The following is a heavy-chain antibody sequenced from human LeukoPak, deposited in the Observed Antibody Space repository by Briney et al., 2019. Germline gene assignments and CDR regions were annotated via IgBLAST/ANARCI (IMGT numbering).Heavy chain of an antibody. D-gene: IGHD6-13*01. J-gene: IGHJ4*02. CDR1: GYTFTSYD. Sequence: ASVKVSCKASGYTFTSYDINWVRQATGQGLEWMGWMNPNSGNTGYAQKFQGRVTMTRNTSISTAHMELSSLRSEDTAVYYCARGERRSSTEALGYWGQGTLVTVSS. CDR3: ARGERRSSTEALGY. V-gene: IGHV1-8*01. CDR2: MNPNSGNT.